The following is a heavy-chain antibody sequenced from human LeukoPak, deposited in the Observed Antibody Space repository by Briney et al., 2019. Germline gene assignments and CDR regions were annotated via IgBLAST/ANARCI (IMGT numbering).Heavy chain of an antibody. V-gene: IGHV3-30*02. J-gene: IGHJ4*02. D-gene: IGHD1-26*01. CDR2: IRHDGTEK. CDR1: GFTFSTYG. Sequence: GESLRLSCVVSGFTFSTYGMHWVRQAPGKGLEWLTFIRHDGTEKYYADFVKGRFTISRDNSRNTLYLQVNSLGPEDTAVYYCARLMVGQAGVGATHFDYWGQGTLVSVSS. CDR3: ARLMVGQAGVGATHFDY.